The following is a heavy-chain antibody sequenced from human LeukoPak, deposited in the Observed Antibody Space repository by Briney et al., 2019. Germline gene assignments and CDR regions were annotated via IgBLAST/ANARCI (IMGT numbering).Heavy chain of an antibody. J-gene: IGHJ4*02. CDR2: IYSGGST. Sequence: GGSLRLSCAASGFTVSSNFMSWVRQAPGKGLEWVSVIYSGGSTYYADSVKGRFTISRDNAKNSVYLQMNSLRDEDTAVYYCARDRGYRYGQFDYWGQGTLVTVSS. CDR1: GFTVSSNF. CDR3: ARDRGYRYGQFDY. D-gene: IGHD5-18*01. V-gene: IGHV3-53*01.